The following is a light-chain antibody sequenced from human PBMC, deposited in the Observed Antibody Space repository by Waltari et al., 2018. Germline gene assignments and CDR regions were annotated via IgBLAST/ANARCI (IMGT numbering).Light chain of an antibody. Sequence: YRQHPATAPNLIICDVTERPSGISALFSGSKAGNTASLTISGLQADDEADYYCASYTSSSNFVFGSGTTVTV. CDR3: ASYTSSSNFV. V-gene: IGLV2-14*03. J-gene: IGLJ1*01. CDR2: DVT.